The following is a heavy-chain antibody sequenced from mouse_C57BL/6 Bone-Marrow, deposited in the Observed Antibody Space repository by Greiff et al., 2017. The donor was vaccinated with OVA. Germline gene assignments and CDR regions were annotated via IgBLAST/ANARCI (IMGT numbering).Heavy chain of an antibody. CDR1: GFTFSSYG. CDR2: ISSGGSYT. J-gene: IGHJ3*01. D-gene: IGHD3-2*02. V-gene: IGHV5-6*01. Sequence: EVNLVESGGDLVKPGGSLKLSCAASGFTFSSYGMSWVRQTPDKRLEWVATISSGGSYTYYPDSVKGRFTISRDNAKNTLYLQMSSLKSEDTAMYYCARDAQATGAYWGQGTLVTVSA. CDR3: ARDAQATGAY.